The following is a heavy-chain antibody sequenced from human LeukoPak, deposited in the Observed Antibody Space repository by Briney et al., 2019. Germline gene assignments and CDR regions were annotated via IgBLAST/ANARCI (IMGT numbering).Heavy chain of an antibody. Sequence: PGRSLRLSCAVSGFTFDSYGMHWVRQAPGKGLEWVAVISYDGSNKYYVDSVKGRFTISRDNSKNTLYLQMNSLRPEDTAVYYCAKDRTYDYGTYDAFDIWGPGTMVTVSS. CDR1: GFTFDSYG. V-gene: IGHV3-30*18. J-gene: IGHJ3*02. CDR2: ISYDGSNK. D-gene: IGHD4-17*01. CDR3: AKDRTYDYGTYDAFDI.